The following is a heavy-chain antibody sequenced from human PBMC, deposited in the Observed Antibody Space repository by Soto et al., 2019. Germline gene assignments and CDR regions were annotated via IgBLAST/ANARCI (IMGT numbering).Heavy chain of an antibody. D-gene: IGHD2-2*01. CDR2: ISWNSGSI. CDR3: AKVTEVPAATNYYYYYMDV. V-gene: IGHV3-9*01. J-gene: IGHJ6*03. CDR1: GFTFDDYA. Sequence: SLRLSCAASGFTFDDYAMHWVRQAPGKGLEWVSGISWNSGSIGYADSVKGRFTISRDNAKNSLYLQMNSLRAEDTALYYCAKVTEVPAATNYYYYYMDVWGKGTTVTVSS.